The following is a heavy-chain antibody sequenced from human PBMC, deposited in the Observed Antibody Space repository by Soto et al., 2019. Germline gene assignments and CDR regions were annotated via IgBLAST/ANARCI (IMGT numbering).Heavy chain of an antibody. Sequence: QVQLVESGGGVVQPGRSLRLSCAASGFTFSDYPMHWVRQAPGKGLEWVAVISYDGNYKYYADSVKGRFTISRDNSKNTLFLQMNSLRTEDTAVYYCAREEYTYGFDFWGQGTLVTVSS. V-gene: IGHV3-30-3*01. CDR1: GFTFSDYP. CDR3: AREEYTYGFDF. D-gene: IGHD5-18*01. CDR2: ISYDGNYK. J-gene: IGHJ4*02.